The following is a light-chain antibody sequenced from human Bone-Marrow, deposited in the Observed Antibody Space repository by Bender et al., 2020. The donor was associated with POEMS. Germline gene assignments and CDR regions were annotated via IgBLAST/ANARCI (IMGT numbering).Light chain of an antibody. CDR2: GYN. CDR1: SSNIGAGYD. V-gene: IGLV1-40*01. Sequence: QSVLTQPPSVSGAPGQRVTISCTGNSSNIGAGYDVHWYQQLPGTAPKLLIYGYNNRPSGVPDRFSGSKSGTSASLAITGLQAEDEGDYYCQSYDNSLGGWVFGGGTKLTVL. J-gene: IGLJ3*02. CDR3: QSYDNSLGGWV.